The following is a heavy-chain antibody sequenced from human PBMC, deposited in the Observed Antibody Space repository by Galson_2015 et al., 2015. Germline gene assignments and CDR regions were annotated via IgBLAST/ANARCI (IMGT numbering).Heavy chain of an antibody. V-gene: IGHV3-30-3*01. CDR3: ARDHAAVTTVVTLYYYYGMDV. J-gene: IGHJ6*02. D-gene: IGHD4-23*01. CDR1: GFTFSSYA. Sequence: SLRLSCAASGFTFSSYAMHWVRQAPGKGLEWVAVISYDGSNKYYADSVKGRFTISRDNSKNTLYLQMNSLRAEDTAVYYCARDHAAVTTVVTLYYYYGMDVWGQGTTVTVSS. CDR2: ISYDGSNK.